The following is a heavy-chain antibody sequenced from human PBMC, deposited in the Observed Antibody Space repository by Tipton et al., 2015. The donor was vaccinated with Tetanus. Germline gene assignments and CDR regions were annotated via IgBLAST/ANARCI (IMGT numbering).Heavy chain of an antibody. Sequence: TLSLTCTVSGGSVSRSSHYWTWIRQPPGKELEWVGYVYHSGSTNYHPSLKSRLTISVDTSKNQFSLNLRSVITADTAVYYCARANNDYPKKGPFDYWGQGILATVSS. J-gene: IGHJ4*02. D-gene: IGHD5-12*01. V-gene: IGHV4-61*01. CDR3: ARANNDYPKKGPFDY. CDR1: GGSVSRSSHY. CDR2: VYHSGST.